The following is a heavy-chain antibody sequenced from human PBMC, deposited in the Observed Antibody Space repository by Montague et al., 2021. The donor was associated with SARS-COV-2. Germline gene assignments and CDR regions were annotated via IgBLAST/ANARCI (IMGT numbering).Heavy chain of an antibody. CDR1: GFTFSSYE. V-gene: IGHV3-48*03. Sequence: SLRLSCAASGFTFSSYEMNWVRQAPGKGLEWVSYISSSGSTIYYADSVKGRFTISRDNAKNSLYLQMNSLRAEDTAVYYCAPREWELGAFDIWGQGTMVTDSS. CDR2: ISSSGSTI. D-gene: IGHD1-26*01. J-gene: IGHJ3*02. CDR3: APREWELGAFDI.